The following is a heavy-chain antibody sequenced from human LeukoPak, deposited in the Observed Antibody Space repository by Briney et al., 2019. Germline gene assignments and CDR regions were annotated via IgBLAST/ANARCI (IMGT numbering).Heavy chain of an antibody. Sequence: ASVKVSCKASGYTFTSYGISWVRQAPGQGLEWMGWISAYNGNTNYAQKLQGRVTMTTDTSTSTAYMELRSLRSDDTAVYYCARDKTKKIVGATRGFNYWGQGTLVTVSS. J-gene: IGHJ4*02. CDR2: ISAYNGNT. CDR3: ARDKTKKIVGATRGFNY. CDR1: GYTFTSYG. D-gene: IGHD1-26*01. V-gene: IGHV1-18*01.